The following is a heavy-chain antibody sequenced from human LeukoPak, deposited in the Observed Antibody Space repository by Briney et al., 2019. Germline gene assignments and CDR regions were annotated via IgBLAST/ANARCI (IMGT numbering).Heavy chain of an antibody. CDR1: GFTFTSYS. V-gene: IGHV3-23*01. Sequence: GGSLRLSCAASGFTFTSYSMNWVRQAPGKGLEWVSTISGGGGSTYYADSVKGRFTISRDNSKNTLYLQVNSLRAENTAVYYCASSGGGFYGMDVWGQGTTVTVSS. J-gene: IGHJ6*02. D-gene: IGHD3-16*01. CDR3: ASSGGGFYGMDV. CDR2: ISGGGGST.